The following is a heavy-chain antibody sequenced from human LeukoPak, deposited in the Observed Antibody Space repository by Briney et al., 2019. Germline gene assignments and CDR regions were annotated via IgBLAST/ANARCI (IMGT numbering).Heavy chain of an antibody. D-gene: IGHD6-19*01. Sequence: PGRSLRLSCAASGFTFDDYAMHWVRQAPGKGLEWVSGISWNSGSIGYADSVKGRFTISRDNAKNPLYLQMNSLRAEDTALYYCAKATGYSSGWYGDWGQGTLVTVSS. CDR2: ISWNSGSI. J-gene: IGHJ4*02. V-gene: IGHV3-9*01. CDR1: GFTFDDYA. CDR3: AKATGYSSGWYGD.